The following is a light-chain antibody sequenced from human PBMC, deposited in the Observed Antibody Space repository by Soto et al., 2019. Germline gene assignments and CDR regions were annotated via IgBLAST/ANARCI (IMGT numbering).Light chain of an antibody. Sequence: EIVLTQSPGTLSLSPGERATLSCRASQSVSSSHLAWYQQKPGQAPRLLIYDASSRATGIPDRFSGGGSGTDFTLTISRLEPEDFAVYYCQQYGGSPYTFGQGTKLEIK. V-gene: IGKV3-20*01. J-gene: IGKJ2*01. CDR1: QSVSSSH. CDR3: QQYGGSPYT. CDR2: DAS.